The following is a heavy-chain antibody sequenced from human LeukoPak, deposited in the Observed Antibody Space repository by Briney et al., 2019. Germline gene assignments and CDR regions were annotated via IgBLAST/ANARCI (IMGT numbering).Heavy chain of an antibody. Sequence: PGGSLRLSCAASGFTFSEYNMNWLRQVPGKGLEWLSYITGSSTAIYYADSVRGRFTISRDNARNSLFLQMNSLRAEDTAVYYCATTAQYDKRDYDRHFAYREQGALVTVSS. CDR2: ITGSSTAI. D-gene: IGHD3-16*01. J-gene: IGHJ4*02. CDR1: GFTFSEYN. V-gene: IGHV3-48*01. CDR3: ATTAQYDKRDYDRHFAY.